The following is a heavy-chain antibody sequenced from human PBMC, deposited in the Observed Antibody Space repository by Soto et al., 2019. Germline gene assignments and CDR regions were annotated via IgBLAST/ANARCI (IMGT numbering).Heavy chain of an antibody. CDR3: ARDLVGATPNYGMDV. D-gene: IGHD1-26*01. CDR2: IYYSGST. CDR1: GGSISSGGYY. Sequence: SETLSLTCTVSGGSISSGGYYWSWIRQHPGKGLEWIGYIYYSGSTYYNPSLKSRVTISVDTSKNQFSLKLSSVTAADTAVYYCARDLVGATPNYGMDVWGQGTTVTVSS. J-gene: IGHJ6*02. V-gene: IGHV4-31*03.